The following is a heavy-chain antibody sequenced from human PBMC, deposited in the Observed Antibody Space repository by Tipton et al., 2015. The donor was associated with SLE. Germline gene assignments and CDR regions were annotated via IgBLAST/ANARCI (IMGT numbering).Heavy chain of an antibody. CDR3: ARRAGIEGYAFDL. V-gene: IGHV5-51*03. J-gene: IGHJ3*01. D-gene: IGHD3-10*01. CDR1: GYTFTNYL. CDR2: IYPGDSDA. Sequence: VQLVQSGAEVKKPGESLRISCRGSGYTFTNYLIGWVRQMSGKGLEWMGSIYPGDSDARYNPSFQGQVTISGDKSTNTAYLQWNSLKAADAAIYYCARRAGIEGYAFDLWGQGTMVTVSS.